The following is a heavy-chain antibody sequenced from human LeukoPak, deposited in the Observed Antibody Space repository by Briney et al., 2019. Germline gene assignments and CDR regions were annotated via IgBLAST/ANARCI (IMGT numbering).Heavy chain of an antibody. J-gene: IGHJ4*02. CDR2: ISYDGSNK. CDR3: ATVPYGTGTYPAFDY. D-gene: IGHD3-10*01. V-gene: IGHV3-30*03. CDR1: GFTFSSYG. Sequence: GGSLRLSCAASGFTFSSYGMHWVRQAPGKGLEWVAVISYDGSNKYYADCVKGRFTISRYNAKNALYLQMNSLSAEDTAVYYCATVPYGTGTYPAFDYWGQGTLVTVSS.